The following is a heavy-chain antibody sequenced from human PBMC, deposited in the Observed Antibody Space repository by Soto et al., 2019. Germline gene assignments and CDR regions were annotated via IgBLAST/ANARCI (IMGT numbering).Heavy chain of an antibody. D-gene: IGHD6-13*01. Sequence: GASVKVSCKASGYTFTSYYMHWVRQAPGQGLEWMGIINPSGGSTSYAQKFQGRVTMTTDTSTSTAYMELRSLRSDDTAVYYCAREEYSSSWSPYYYYGMDVWGQGTTVTVSS. CDR1: GYTFTSYY. V-gene: IGHV1-46*01. CDR2: INPSGGST. CDR3: AREEYSSSWSPYYYYGMDV. J-gene: IGHJ6*02.